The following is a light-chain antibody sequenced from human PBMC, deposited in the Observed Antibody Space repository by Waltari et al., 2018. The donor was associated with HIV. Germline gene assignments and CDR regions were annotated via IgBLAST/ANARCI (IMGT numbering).Light chain of an antibody. J-gene: IGLJ2*01. CDR2: DVA. Sequence: QSALTQPASVSGSPGQSITISCAGTGAEVGAYNYVAWYQKLPDTVPKLIIYDVASRPSGVSDRFSGSKSSNTASLTISGLQAEDAGDYYCSSYTTFNTIIFGGGTKLTVL. V-gene: IGLV2-14*03. CDR3: SSYTTFNTII. CDR1: GAEVGAYNY.